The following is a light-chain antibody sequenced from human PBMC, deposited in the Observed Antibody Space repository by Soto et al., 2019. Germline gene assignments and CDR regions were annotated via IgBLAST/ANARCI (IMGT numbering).Light chain of an antibody. CDR3: QQYGSSPLT. V-gene: IGKV3-20*01. CDR1: QRISSSY. Sequence: EIVLTQSPGTLSLSPGERATLSCRASQRISSSYLAWYQQKPGQAPRLLIYGASSRATGIPDRFSGSGSGTDFTLTISRLEAEDFDLYSCQQYGSSPLTLGGGTKVDIK. J-gene: IGKJ4*01. CDR2: GAS.